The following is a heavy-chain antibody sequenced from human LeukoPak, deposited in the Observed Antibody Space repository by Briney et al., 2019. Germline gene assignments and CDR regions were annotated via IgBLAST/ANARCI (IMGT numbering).Heavy chain of an antibody. CDR3: ARDSGFDY. V-gene: IGHV3-30-3*01. J-gene: IGHJ4*02. CDR2: ISYDGSNK. D-gene: IGHD6-19*01. CDR1: RFTFSSYA. Sequence: GRSLRLSCAASRFTFSSYAMHWVRQAPGKGLEWVAVISYDGSNKYYADSVKGRFTISTDNSKNTLYMQMNSLRAEDTAVYYCARDSGFDYWGQGTLVTVSS.